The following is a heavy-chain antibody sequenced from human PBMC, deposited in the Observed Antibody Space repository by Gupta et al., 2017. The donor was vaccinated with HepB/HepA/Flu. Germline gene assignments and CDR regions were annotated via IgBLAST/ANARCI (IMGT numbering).Heavy chain of an antibody. J-gene: IGHJ4*02. CDR2: ISSSSSYI. D-gene: IGHD5-24*01. CDR3: ASVTSRIDGYNSLGDY. CDR1: GFTFSSYS. Sequence: EVQLVESGGGLVKPGGSLRLSCAASGFTFSSYSMNWVRQAPGKGLEWVSSISSSSSYIYYADSVKGRFTISRDNAKNSLYLQMNSLRAEDTAVYYCASVTSRIDGYNSLGDYWVQGTLITVSS. V-gene: IGHV3-21*01.